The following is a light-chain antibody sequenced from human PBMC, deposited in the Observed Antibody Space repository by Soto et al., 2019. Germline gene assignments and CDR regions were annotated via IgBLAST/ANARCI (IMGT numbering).Light chain of an antibody. V-gene: IGLV4-60*03. CDR2: LESSGSY. CDR1: SGHSSYV. CDR3: ETWDTNTRV. J-gene: IGLJ3*02. Sequence: QSVLTQSSSASASLGSSVKLTCTLSSGHSSYVIAWHQQQPGKAPRYLMKLESSGSYNKGSGVPDRFSGSGSGADRYLTISYLQSEDEADYYCETWDTNTRVFGGGTKLTVL.